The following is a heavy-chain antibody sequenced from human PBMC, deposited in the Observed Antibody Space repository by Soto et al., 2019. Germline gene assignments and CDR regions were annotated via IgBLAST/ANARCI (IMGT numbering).Heavy chain of an antibody. D-gene: IGHD2-15*01. CDR1: GFIFSNAW. J-gene: IGHJ4*02. CDR2: IKSKTDGGTT. Sequence: EVQLVESGGGLVKPGGSLRLSCGVSGFIFSNAWMNWVRQAPGKGLEWVGRIKSKTDGGTTDYAASVQGRFTISRADSKNTLYLQMKSLIMEDTAVYYCTRDPSLAHWGQGALVTVSS. CDR3: TRDPSLAH. V-gene: IGHV3-15*07.